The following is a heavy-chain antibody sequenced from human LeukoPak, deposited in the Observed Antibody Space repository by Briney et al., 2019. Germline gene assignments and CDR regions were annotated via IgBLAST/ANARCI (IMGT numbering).Heavy chain of an antibody. J-gene: IGHJ4*02. D-gene: IGHD4-17*01. V-gene: IGHV4-59*08. Sequence: SETLSLTCTVSGGSISSYYWSWIRQPPGKGLEWIGYIYYSGSTNYNPSLKSRVTISVDTSKNQFSLKLSSVTAADTAVYYCARKFSVTTGYDYWGQGTLVTVSS. CDR2: IYYSGST. CDR3: ARKFSVTTGYDY. CDR1: GGSISSYY.